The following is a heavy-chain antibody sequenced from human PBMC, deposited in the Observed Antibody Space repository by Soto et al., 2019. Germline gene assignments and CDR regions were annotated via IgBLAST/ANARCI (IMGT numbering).Heavy chain of an antibody. Sequence: EVQLLDSGGGLVQPGGSLRLSCAASGFTFSSYARNWVRQAPGKGLEWVSVISGSGDSTYYADSVKGRFTISRDNSKNTLYLQMNSLRPEDTAVYYCARRGPGTYFDYWGQGTLVTVSS. CDR1: GFTFSSYA. CDR3: ARRGPGTYFDY. CDR2: ISGSGDST. J-gene: IGHJ4*02. D-gene: IGHD6-13*01. V-gene: IGHV3-23*01.